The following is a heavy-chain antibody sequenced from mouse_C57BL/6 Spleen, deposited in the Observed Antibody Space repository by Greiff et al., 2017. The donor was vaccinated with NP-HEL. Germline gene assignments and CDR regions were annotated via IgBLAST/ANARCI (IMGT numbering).Heavy chain of an antibody. CDR2: IYPGSGNT. CDR3: ARGLTTVFDY. J-gene: IGHJ2*01. V-gene: IGHV1-66*01. D-gene: IGHD1-1*01. CDR1: GYSFTSYY. Sequence: VQLQQSGPELVKPGASVKISCKASGYSFTSYYIHWVKQRPGQGLEWIGWIYPGSGNTKYNEKFKGKATLTADTSSSTAYMQLSSLTSEDSAVYYCARGLTTVFDYWGQGTTLTVSS.